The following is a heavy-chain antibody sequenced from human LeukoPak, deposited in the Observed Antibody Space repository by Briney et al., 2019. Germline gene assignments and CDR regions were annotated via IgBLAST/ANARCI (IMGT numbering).Heavy chain of an antibody. V-gene: IGHV3-48*03. D-gene: IGHD3-10*02. CDR3: AELGITMIGGV. Sequence: GGSLRLSCIGSGFTFGDYSMTWVRQTPGKGLEWVSYISSSGSTIYYADSVKGRFTISRDNAKNSLYLQMNSLRAEDTAVYYCAELGITMIGGVWGKGTTVTISS. J-gene: IGHJ6*04. CDR1: GFTFGDYS. CDR2: ISSSGSTI.